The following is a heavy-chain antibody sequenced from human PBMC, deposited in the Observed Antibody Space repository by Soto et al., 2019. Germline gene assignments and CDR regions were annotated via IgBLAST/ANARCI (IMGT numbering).Heavy chain of an antibody. Sequence: GGSLRLSCAASGFTFSSYAMHWVRQAPGKGLEWVAVISYDGSNKYYADSVKGRFTISRDNSKNTLYLQMNSLRAEDTAVYYCARDPDPEDFWSGNFDYWGQGTLVTVSS. CDR2: ISYDGSNK. V-gene: IGHV3-30-3*01. CDR3: ARDPDPEDFWSGNFDY. D-gene: IGHD3-3*01. J-gene: IGHJ4*02. CDR1: GFTFSSYA.